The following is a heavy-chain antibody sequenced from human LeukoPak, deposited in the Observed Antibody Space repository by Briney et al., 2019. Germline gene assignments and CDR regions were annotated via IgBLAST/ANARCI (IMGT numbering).Heavy chain of an antibody. Sequence: GGSLRLSCTASGFTFSSYAMSWVRQAPGKGLEWVSAISGSGGSTYYADSVKGRFTISRDNSKNTLYLQMNSLRAEDTAVYYCAKAAAAGSSLPYYYGMDVWGQGTTVTVSS. CDR2: ISGSGGST. CDR3: AKAAAAGSSLPYYYGMDV. D-gene: IGHD6-13*01. J-gene: IGHJ6*02. CDR1: GFTFSSYA. V-gene: IGHV3-23*01.